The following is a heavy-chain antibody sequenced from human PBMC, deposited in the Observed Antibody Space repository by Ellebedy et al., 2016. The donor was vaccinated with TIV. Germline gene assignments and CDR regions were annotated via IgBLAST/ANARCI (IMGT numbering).Heavy chain of an antibody. CDR1: GFTFSTYA. CDR3: AKFPSVTTHGVDF. J-gene: IGHJ4*02. Sequence: PGGSLSLSCAASGFTFSTYALTWVRQAPGRGLEWVSALGGSVGRANYADSVRGRFTISRDNSKSTLFLYMNNLRAEDTAVYYCAKFPSVTTHGVDFWGQGTLVTVSS. CDR2: LGGSVGRA. D-gene: IGHD4-17*01. V-gene: IGHV3-23*01.